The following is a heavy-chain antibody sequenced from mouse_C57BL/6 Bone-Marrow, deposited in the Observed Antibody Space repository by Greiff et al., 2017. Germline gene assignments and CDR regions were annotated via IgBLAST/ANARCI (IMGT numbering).Heavy chain of an antibody. CDR1: GFTFSSYG. J-gene: IGHJ3*01. CDR2: ISSGGSYT. D-gene: IGHD1-1*01. Sequence: DVKLVESGGDLVKPGGSLKLSCAASGFTFSSYGMSWVRQTPDKRLEWVATISSGGSYTYYPDSVKGRFTISRDNAKNTMYLQMSSRKSEDTAMYYCARRGYYGSSPSYWGQGTLVTVSA. V-gene: IGHV5-6*02. CDR3: ARRGYYGSSPSY.